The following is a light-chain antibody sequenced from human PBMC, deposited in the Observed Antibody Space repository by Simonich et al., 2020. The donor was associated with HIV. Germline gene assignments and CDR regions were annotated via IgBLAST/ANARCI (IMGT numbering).Light chain of an antibody. CDR3: QQRSNWPLT. CDR2: DAS. CDR1: QSVSSF. Sequence: EIVFTQSPATLSLSPGERATLSCMAIQSVSSFLAWYQQKPGQAPRLLIYDASNRTTGIPARFSGSGSRTDFTLTISSLEPEDFAVYYCQQRSNWPLTFGQGTRLEIK. J-gene: IGKJ5*01. V-gene: IGKV3-11*01.